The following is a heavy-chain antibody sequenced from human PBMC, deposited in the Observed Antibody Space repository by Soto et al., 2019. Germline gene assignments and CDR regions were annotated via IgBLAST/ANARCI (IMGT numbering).Heavy chain of an antibody. CDR1: GGSISRYY. J-gene: IGHJ6*03. CDR3: ATAYGSGSYYTPPYYYYYYMDV. V-gene: IGHV4-59*08. CDR2: IYYSGST. D-gene: IGHD3-10*01. Sequence: SETLSLTCTVSGGSISRYYWSWIRQPPGKGLEWIGYIYYSGSTNYNPSLKSRVTISVDTSKNQFSLKLSSVTAADTAVYYCATAYGSGSYYTPPYYYYYYMDVWGKGTTVTVSS.